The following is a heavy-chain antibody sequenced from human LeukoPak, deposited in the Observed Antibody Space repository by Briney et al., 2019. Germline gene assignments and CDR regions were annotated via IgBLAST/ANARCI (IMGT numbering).Heavy chain of an antibody. D-gene: IGHD6-19*01. J-gene: IGHJ4*02. Sequence: SETLSLTCAVYGGSFSGYYWSWIRQPPGKGLEWIGEINHSGSTNYNPSLKSRVTISVDTSKNQFSLKLSSVTAADTAVYYCARVGLNSGAQWLVSDYWGQGTLVTVSS. CDR1: GGSFSGYY. CDR2: INHSGST. CDR3: ARVGLNSGAQWLVSDY. V-gene: IGHV4-34*01.